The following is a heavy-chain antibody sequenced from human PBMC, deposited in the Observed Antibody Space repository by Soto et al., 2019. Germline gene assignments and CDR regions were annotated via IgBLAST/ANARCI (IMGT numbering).Heavy chain of an antibody. CDR1: GGSFSSYY. J-gene: IGHJ4*02. V-gene: IGHV4-4*07. CDR2: IYTSGST. Sequence: QVQLQESGPGLVKPSETLSLTCTVSGGSFSSYYWSWIRQPAGKGLEWVGRIYTSGSTNYNPSLKSRVTMSADTSKNQFSLNLTSVTAADTAVYYCAREVAEAACSLDYWGQGTLVTVSA. CDR3: AREVAEAACSLDY. D-gene: IGHD6-13*01.